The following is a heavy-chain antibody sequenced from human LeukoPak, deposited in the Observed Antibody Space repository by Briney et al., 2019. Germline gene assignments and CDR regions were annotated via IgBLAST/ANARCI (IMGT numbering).Heavy chain of an antibody. CDR1: GFTFSSYS. Sequence: GGSLRLSCAPSGFTFSSYSMNWVRQAPGKGLEWVSSISSSSSYIYYADPVKGRFTISRDYAKNLLYLQMNSLRIGDTAVYYCARDHGIPGSGSYRFDYWGHGTLVTVSS. V-gene: IGHV3-21*06. D-gene: IGHD3-10*01. CDR2: ISSSSSYI. J-gene: IGHJ4*01. CDR3: ARDHGIPGSGSYRFDY.